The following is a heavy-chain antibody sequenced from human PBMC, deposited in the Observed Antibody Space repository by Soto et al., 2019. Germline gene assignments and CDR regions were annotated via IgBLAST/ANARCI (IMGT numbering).Heavy chain of an antibody. CDR2: INSISGTI. J-gene: IGHJ6*02. CDR3: VREDFVWFGELIRNYYNRAMDV. D-gene: IGHD3-10*01. CDR1: GFTLSNYN. V-gene: IGHV3-48*02. Sequence: PVGSLRLSCAASGFTLSNYNMNWVRQAPGKGLEWVSSINSISGTIYYADSVKGRFTISRDNSRNSLYLQMNNLRDEDTAVYYCVREDFVWFGELIRNYYNRAMDVWGQGTSVTVSS.